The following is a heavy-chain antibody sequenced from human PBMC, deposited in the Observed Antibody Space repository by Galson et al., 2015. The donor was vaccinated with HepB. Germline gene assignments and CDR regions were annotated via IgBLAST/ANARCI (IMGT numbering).Heavy chain of an antibody. J-gene: IGHJ2*01. CDR1: GGTFSSYA. V-gene: IGHV1-69*13. Sequence: SVKVSCKASGGTFSSYAISWVRQAPGQGLEWMGGIIPIFGTANYAQKFQGRVTITADESTSTAYMELSSLRSEDTAVYYCATLAYSSSFGRSDWYFDLWGRGTLVTVSS. D-gene: IGHD6-6*01. CDR3: ATLAYSSSFGRSDWYFDL. CDR2: IIPIFGTA.